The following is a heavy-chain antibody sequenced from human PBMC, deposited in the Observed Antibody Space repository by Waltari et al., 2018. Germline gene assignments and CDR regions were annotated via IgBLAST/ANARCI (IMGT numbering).Heavy chain of an antibody. V-gene: IGHV3-23*01. CDR2: IRGRGGRT. Sequence: EVQLLESGGGLVQPGGSLRLSCAASGFTFSSYAMRWVRQAPGKGLEWVSAIRGRGGRTDYTDSVKGRYTISRENSKTTLYLQMNSLRAEDTAVYYCAKGREYSSSIFGYWGQGTLVTVSS. J-gene: IGHJ4*02. CDR3: AKGREYSSSIFGY. D-gene: IGHD6-6*01. CDR1: GFTFSSYA.